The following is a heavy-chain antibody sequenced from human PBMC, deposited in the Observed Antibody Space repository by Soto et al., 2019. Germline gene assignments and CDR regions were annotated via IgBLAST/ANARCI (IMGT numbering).Heavy chain of an antibody. D-gene: IGHD6-13*01. CDR1: GYTFTSYG. Sequence: QVQLVQSGAEVKKPGASVKVSCKASGYTFTSYGISWVRQAPGQGLEWMGWSSACNGNKKYAQKLQGRVSMTTDTSTSTAYMELRSLRSDDTAVYYSARDLGQQLFDYWGQGTLVTVSS. J-gene: IGHJ4*02. V-gene: IGHV1-18*01. CDR2: SSACNGNK. CDR3: ARDLGQQLFDY.